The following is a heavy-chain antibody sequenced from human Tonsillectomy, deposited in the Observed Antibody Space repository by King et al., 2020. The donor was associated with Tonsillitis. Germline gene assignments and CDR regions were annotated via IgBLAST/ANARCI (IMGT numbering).Heavy chain of an antibody. V-gene: IGHV3-30-3*01. Sequence: VQLVESGGGVVQPGRSLRLSCAASGFTFSSYAMHWVRQAPGKGLEWVAVISYDGSNKYYADSVKGRFTISRDNSKNTLYLQMNSLRAEETAVYYCARDLMGDLYGMDVWGQGTTVTVSS. CDR1: GFTFSSYA. CDR3: ARDLMGDLYGMDV. CDR2: ISYDGSNK. D-gene: IGHD2-21*02. J-gene: IGHJ6*02.